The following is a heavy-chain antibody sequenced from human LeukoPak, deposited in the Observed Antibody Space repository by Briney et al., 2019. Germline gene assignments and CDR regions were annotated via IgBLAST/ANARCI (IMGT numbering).Heavy chain of an antibody. CDR3: ARDLLWFGELGAFDI. J-gene: IGHJ3*02. V-gene: IGHV4-38-2*02. Sequence: SETLSLTCTVSGYSISSGHYWGWIRQPPGKGLEWIGSMYHSGSTYYNPPLKSRVTISEDTSKNQFSLKLSSVTAADTAVYYCARDLLWFGELGAFDIWGQGTMVTVSS. D-gene: IGHD3-10*01. CDR2: MYHSGST. CDR1: GYSISSGHY.